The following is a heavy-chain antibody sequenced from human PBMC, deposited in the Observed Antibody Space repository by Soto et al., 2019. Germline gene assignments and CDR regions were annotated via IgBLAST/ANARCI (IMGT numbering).Heavy chain of an antibody. CDR3: ARMGDSSGYSLGAFDI. D-gene: IGHD3-22*01. V-gene: IGHV2-70*04. CDR2: IDWDDDK. J-gene: IGHJ3*02. CDR1: GFSLSTSGMR. Sequence: SGPTLVNPTQTLTLTCTFSGFSLSTSGMRVSWIRQPPGKALEWLARIDWDDDKFYSTSLKTRLTISKDTSKSQVALTMTNMDPVDTATYYCARMGDSSGYSLGAFDIWGQGTMVTVSS.